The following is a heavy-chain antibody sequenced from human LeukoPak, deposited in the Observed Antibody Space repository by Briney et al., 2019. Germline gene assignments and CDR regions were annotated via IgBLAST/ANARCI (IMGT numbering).Heavy chain of an antibody. J-gene: IGHJ6*02. CDR2: MSYDGSNK. CDR1: GFTFSSYA. CDR3: AREEMATGDYYGMDV. V-gene: IGHV3-30-3*01. Sequence: GGSLRLSCAASGFTFSSYAMHWVRQAPGKGLEWVAVMSYDGSNKYYADSVKGRFTISRDNSKNTLYLQMNSLRAEDTAVYYCAREEMATGDYYGMDVWGQGTTVTVSS. D-gene: IGHD5-24*01.